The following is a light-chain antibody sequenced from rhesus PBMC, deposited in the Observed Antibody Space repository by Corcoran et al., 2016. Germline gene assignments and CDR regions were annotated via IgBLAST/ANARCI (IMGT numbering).Light chain of an antibody. CDR3: QQGYSYPWT. CDR2: RAS. CDR1: QSLSNY. Sequence: DIQMTQSPSSLSASVGDRVTITCQASQSLSNYLNWYQQKPGKIPKLLIYRASSLQSGIPSRFSGTGSWTDFTLTISSLQPEDFATYYCQQGYSYPWTFGQGTKVEIK. V-gene: IGKV1-25*01. J-gene: IGKJ1*01.